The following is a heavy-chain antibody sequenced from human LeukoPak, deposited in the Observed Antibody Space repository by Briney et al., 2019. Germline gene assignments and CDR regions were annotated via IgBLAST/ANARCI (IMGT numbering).Heavy chain of an antibody. Sequence: PGGSLRLSCAASGFTFSSYAMHRVRQAPGKGLEWVAVISYDGSNKYYADSVKGRFTISRDNSKNTLYLQMNSLRAEDTAVYYCARDGGRAIVVVPAARGYFDYWGQGALVTVSS. CDR1: GFTFSSYA. D-gene: IGHD2-2*01. CDR3: ARDGGRAIVVVPAARGYFDY. CDR2: ISYDGSNK. V-gene: IGHV3-30-3*01. J-gene: IGHJ4*02.